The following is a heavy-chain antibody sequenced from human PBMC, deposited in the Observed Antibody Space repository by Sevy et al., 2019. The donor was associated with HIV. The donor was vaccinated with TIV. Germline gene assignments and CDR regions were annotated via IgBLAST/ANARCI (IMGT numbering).Heavy chain of an antibody. D-gene: IGHD5-12*01. J-gene: IGHJ6*02. Sequence: SETLSLTCSISGGTIVSSGHYWGWIRQTPGKGLEWIGSIYYNGHTFYTPSLKSRLTISIDTSKNPFSLTLSSVTVADTAVYFCAREAGGYDYDYGMDVWGQGTTVTVSS. CDR2: IYYNGHT. V-gene: IGHV4-39*02. CDR1: GGTIVSSGHY. CDR3: AREAGGYDYDYGMDV.